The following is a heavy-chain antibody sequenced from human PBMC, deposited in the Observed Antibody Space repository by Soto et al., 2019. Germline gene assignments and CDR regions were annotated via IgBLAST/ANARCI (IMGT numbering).Heavy chain of an antibody. CDR3: AREETMEAKFDY. J-gene: IGHJ4*02. Sequence: QVQLQESGPGLVKPSQTLSLTCTVSGGSISSGDYYWSWIRQPPGKGLEWIGYIYYSGSTYYNPSLKSRGTISVDTSKDQFSLKLSSVTAADTAVYYCAREETMEAKFDYWGQGTLVTVSS. D-gene: IGHD3-10*01. V-gene: IGHV4-30-4*01. CDR1: GGSISSGDYY. CDR2: IYYSGST.